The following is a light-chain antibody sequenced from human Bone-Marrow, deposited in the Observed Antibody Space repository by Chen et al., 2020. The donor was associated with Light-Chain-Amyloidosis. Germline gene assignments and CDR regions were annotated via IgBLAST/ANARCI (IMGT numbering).Light chain of an antibody. J-gene: IGLJ2*01. CDR3: QSADSSGTYEVI. CDR1: NLPTKY. V-gene: IGLV3-25*03. Sequence: SYELTQPPSVSVSPGQTARIPCSGDNLPTKYAYWYQQKPGQAPELVIHRDTERPSGISERFSCSSSGTTATLTISGVQAEDEADYHCQSADSSGTYEVIFGGGTKLTVL. CDR2: RDT.